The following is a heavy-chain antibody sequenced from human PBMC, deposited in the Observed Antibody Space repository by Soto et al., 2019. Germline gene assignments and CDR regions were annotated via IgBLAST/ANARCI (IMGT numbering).Heavy chain of an antibody. J-gene: IGHJ6*02. Sequence: EVQLVESGGGLVQPGGSLRLSCTVSGFMFGDYWMTWVRQAPGKGLEWVANMNQDGSEKYYVDSVQGRFAISRDNAKNSLYLQMHSLSAEDTAVYYCASQRVSYAMDVWGQGTTVTVSS. CDR3: ASQRVSYAMDV. CDR1: GFMFGDYW. D-gene: IGHD1-1*01. CDR2: MNQDGSEK. V-gene: IGHV3-7*05.